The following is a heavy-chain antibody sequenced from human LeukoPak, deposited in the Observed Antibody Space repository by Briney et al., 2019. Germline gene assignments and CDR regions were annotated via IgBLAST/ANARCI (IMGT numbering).Heavy chain of an antibody. CDR3: AREDTGKVGY. D-gene: IGHD7-27*01. CDR1: GFTFSSHW. J-gene: IGHJ4*02. CDR2: INTDGTYT. Sequence: PGRSLRLSCAASGFTFSSHWMHWVRQAPGKGLVWVSRINTDGTYTSYADSVKGRFTISRDNAKNSLYLQMNSLRAEDTAVYYCAREDTGKVGYWGQGTLVTVSS. V-gene: IGHV3-74*01.